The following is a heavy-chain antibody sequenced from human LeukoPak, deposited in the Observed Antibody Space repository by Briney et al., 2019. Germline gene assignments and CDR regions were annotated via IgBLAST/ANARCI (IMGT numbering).Heavy chain of an antibody. D-gene: IGHD5-18*01. CDR3: ARGYSNFDS. J-gene: IGHJ4*02. Sequence: SETLSLTCTVSGGSISTYYWTWIRQPPGKGLEWLGYIYYSGSTNYNPSLKSRVTISVDTSKNQFSLKLNSVTAADTAVYYCARGYSNFDSWGQGTLVTVSS. V-gene: IGHV4-59*01. CDR2: IYYSGST. CDR1: GGSISTYY.